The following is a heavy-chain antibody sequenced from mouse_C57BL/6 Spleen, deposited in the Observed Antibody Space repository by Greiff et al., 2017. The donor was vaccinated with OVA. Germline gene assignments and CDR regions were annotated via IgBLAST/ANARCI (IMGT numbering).Heavy chain of an antibody. V-gene: IGHV1-82*01. CDR3: ARVGYGSRDWYFDV. Sequence: VQLQQSGPELVKPGASVKISCKASGYAFSSSWMNWVKQRPGTGLEWIGRIYPGDGDTNYNGKFKGKATLTADKSSSTAYLQLSSLTSEDSAVCFCARVGYGSRDWYFDVWGTGTTVTVSS. CDR1: GYAFSSSW. D-gene: IGHD1-1*01. CDR2: IYPGDGDT. J-gene: IGHJ1*03.